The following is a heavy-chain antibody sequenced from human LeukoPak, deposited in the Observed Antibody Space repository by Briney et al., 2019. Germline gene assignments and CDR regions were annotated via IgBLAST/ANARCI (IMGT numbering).Heavy chain of an antibody. J-gene: IGHJ1*01. D-gene: IGHD6-13*01. CDR3: ARGGSSWPAEYFQH. CDR1: GGTFSSYA. V-gene: IGHV1-69*04. CDR2: IIPILGIA. Sequence: SVKVSCKASGGTFSSYAISWVRQAPGQGLEWMGRIIPILGIANYAQKFQGRVTMTTDTSTSTAYMELRSLRSDDTAVYFCARGGSSWPAEYFQHWGQGTLVTVSS.